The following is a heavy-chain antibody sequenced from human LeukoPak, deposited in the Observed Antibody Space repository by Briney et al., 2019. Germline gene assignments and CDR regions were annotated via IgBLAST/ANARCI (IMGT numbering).Heavy chain of an antibody. CDR2: ISWNSGSI. Sequence: GRSLRLSCAASGFTFDDYAMHWVRQAPGKGLEWVSGISWNSGSIGYADSVKGRFTISRDNAKNSLYLHMNSLRAEDTALYYCAKDALAVAGTAPYYFDYWGQGTLVTVSS. CDR1: GFTFDDYA. CDR3: AKDALAVAGTAPYYFDY. D-gene: IGHD6-19*01. V-gene: IGHV3-9*01. J-gene: IGHJ4*02.